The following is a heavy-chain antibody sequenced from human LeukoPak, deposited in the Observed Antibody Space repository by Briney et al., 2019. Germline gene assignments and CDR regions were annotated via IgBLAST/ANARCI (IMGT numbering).Heavy chain of an antibody. J-gene: IGHJ6*02. Sequence: SVKVSCKASGGTFSSYAISWVRQAPGQGLEWMGRIIPILGIANYAQKFQGRVTVTADKSTSTAYMELSSLRSEDAAVYYCARYWNYIYYYYGMDVWGQGTTVTVSS. D-gene: IGHD1-7*01. CDR3: ARYWNYIYYYYGMDV. CDR2: IIPILGIA. CDR1: GGTFSSYA. V-gene: IGHV1-69*04.